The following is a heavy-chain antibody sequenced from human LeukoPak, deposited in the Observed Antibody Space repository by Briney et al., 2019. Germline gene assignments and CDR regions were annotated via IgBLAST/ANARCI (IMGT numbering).Heavy chain of an antibody. V-gene: IGHV4-59*01. Sequence: SETLSLTCTVSGGSISSYYWSWIRQPPGKGLEWIGYIYYSGSTNYNPSLKSRVTISVDTSKNQFSLKLSSVTAADTAVYYCARDLAPGNSYYYYYYMDVWGKRTTVTVSS. J-gene: IGHJ6*03. CDR3: ARDLAPGNSYYYYYYMDV. D-gene: IGHD6-13*01. CDR1: GGSISSYY. CDR2: IYYSGST.